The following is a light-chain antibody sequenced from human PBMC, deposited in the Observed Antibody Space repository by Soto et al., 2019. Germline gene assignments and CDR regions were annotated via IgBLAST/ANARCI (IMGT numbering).Light chain of an antibody. J-gene: IGKJ5*01. CDR3: QQYGSSPPIT. Sequence: EIVLTQSPGTLSLSPGERAILSCRASQSVSSSYLAWYQQKPGQAPRLLIYGASSRATGIPDRFSGSGSGTDFTLTISRLEPEDFAVYYCQQYGSSPPITFGHGTRLEIK. CDR2: GAS. CDR1: QSVSSSY. V-gene: IGKV3-20*01.